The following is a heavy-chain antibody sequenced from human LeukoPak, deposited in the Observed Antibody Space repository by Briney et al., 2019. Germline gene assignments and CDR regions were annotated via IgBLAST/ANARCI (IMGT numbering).Heavy chain of an antibody. V-gene: IGHV4-34*01. Sequence: PSETLSLTCAVYGGSFIGYYCSWIRQPPGKGLEWIGEINHSGGANYNPSLKSRVTISADTSKSQFSLKLGSVTAADTAVYYCARVPLRFLEPFDYWGQGTLVTVSS. CDR2: INHSGGA. CDR3: ARVPLRFLEPFDY. CDR1: GGSFIGYY. J-gene: IGHJ4*02. D-gene: IGHD3-3*01.